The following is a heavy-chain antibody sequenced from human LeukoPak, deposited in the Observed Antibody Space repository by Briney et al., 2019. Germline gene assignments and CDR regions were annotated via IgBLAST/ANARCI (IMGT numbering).Heavy chain of an antibody. J-gene: IGHJ5*02. CDR3: ATSSYSSSSS. D-gene: IGHD6-6*01. CDR2: INHDASEK. CDR1: GLTFTNYW. V-gene: IGHV3-7*01. Sequence: GGPLRLSCTASGLTFTNYWMIWVRQAPGKGLEWVANINHDASEKYYVGSVEGRFTISRDNAKNSLFLQMNSLRAEDTGVYYCATSSYSSSSSWGQGTLVTVS.